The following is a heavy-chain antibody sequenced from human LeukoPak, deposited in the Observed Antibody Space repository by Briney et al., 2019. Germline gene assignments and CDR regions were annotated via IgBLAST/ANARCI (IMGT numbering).Heavy chain of an antibody. D-gene: IGHD3-3*01. CDR3: ASLKVTIFGVATQAFDI. J-gene: IGHJ3*02. CDR2: ISYDGSNK. V-gene: IGHV3-30-3*01. CDR1: GFTFSSYA. Sequence: GGSLRLSCAASGFTFSSYAMHWVRQAPGKGLEWVAVISYDGSNKYYADSVKGRFTISRDNSKNTLYLQMNSLRAEDTAVYYCASLKVTIFGVATQAFDIWGQGTMVTVSS.